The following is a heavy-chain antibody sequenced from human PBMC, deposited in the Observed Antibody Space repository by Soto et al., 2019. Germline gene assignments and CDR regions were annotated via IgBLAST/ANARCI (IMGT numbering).Heavy chain of an antibody. Sequence: SVKVSCKASVGTFISYAISGVRQAPGQGLEWMGGIIPIFGTANYAQKFQGRVTMTTDTSTSTAYMELRSLRSDDTAVYYCARVLGNYYYMDVWGKGTTVTVSS. CDR2: IIPIFGTA. CDR3: ARVLGNYYYMDV. CDR1: VGTFISYA. J-gene: IGHJ6*03. V-gene: IGHV1-69*05.